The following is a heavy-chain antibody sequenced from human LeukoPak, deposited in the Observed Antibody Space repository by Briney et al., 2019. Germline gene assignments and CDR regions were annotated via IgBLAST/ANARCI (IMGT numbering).Heavy chain of an antibody. CDR1: GGSFSGYY. CDR3: AKAFDVLTGDFDY. CDR2: INHSGST. V-gene: IGHV4-34*01. D-gene: IGHD3-9*01. Sequence: SETLSLTCAVYGGSFSGYYWRWIRQPPGKGLEWIGEINHSGSTNYNPSLKSRVTISVDTSKNQFSLKLSPVTAADTAVYYCAKAFDVLTGDFDYWGQGTLVTVSS. J-gene: IGHJ4*02.